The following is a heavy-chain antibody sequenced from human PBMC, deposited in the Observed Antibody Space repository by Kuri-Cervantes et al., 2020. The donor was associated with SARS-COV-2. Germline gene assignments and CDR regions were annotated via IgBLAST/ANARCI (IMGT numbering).Heavy chain of an antibody. Sequence: GSLRLSCAVYGGSFSDYSWSWIRQPPGKGLEWIGEINHSGSTNYNPSLKSRVTISVDTSKNQFSLKLSSVTAADTAVYYCARVDVGVPAAILYYYYYYMDVWGKGTTVTVSS. J-gene: IGHJ6*03. D-gene: IGHD2-2*02. CDR1: GGSFSDYS. V-gene: IGHV4-34*01. CDR2: INHSGST. CDR3: ARVDVGVPAAILYYYYYYMDV.